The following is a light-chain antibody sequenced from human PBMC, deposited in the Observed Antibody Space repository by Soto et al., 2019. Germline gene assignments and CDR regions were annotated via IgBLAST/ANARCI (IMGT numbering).Light chain of an antibody. J-gene: IGLJ1*01. V-gene: IGLV2-14*01. Sequence: QSALTQPACVSWSPGQSITISCTETSSDVGGYNYVSWYQQHPGKAPKLMIYDVSNRPSGVSNRFSRSKSGNTASLTISGLHAEDEAYYYCSSHTSSSTLEDFGTGTKLTVL. CDR2: DVS. CDR3: SSHTSSSTLED. CDR1: SSDVGGYNY.